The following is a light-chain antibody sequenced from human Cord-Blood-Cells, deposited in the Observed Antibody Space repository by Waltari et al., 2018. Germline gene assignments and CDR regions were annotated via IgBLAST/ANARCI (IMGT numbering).Light chain of an antibody. V-gene: IGKV3-20*01. J-gene: IGKJ3*01. Sequence: EIVLTQSPGTLSLSPGERATLSCRASQSVSSSYLAWYQQKPGQAPRLHIYGASSRATGIPDRFSGSGSGTDFTLSISRLEPEDFAVYYCQQYGSSPCTFGPGTKVDIK. CDR3: QQYGSSPCT. CDR2: GAS. CDR1: QSVSSSY.